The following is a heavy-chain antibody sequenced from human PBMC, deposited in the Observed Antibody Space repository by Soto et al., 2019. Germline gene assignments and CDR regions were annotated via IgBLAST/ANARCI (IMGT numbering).Heavy chain of an antibody. CDR3: ARDRDATLGALMLPRRRSDAFDI. CDR2: IIPILGIA. V-gene: IGHV1-69*04. CDR1: GGTFSSYT. D-gene: IGHD2-15*01. Sequence: GASVKVSCKASGGTFSSYTISWVRQAPGQGLEWMGRIIPILGIANYAQKFQGRVTITADKSTSTAYMELSSLRSEDTAVYYCARDRDATLGALMLPRRRSDAFDIWGQGTMVTVSS. J-gene: IGHJ3*02.